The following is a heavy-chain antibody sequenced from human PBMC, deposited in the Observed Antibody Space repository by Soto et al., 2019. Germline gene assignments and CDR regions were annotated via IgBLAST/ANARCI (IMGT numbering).Heavy chain of an antibody. Sequence: WGSLRLSCAASRFAFVSYAIFFCRHSPCKWLEWVSPISVSGGSTYYADSVKGRFTISRDNSKNTLYLQMNSLRAEDTAVYYCAKDGYSITRNKPLDYWGQGTLVTV. V-gene: IGHV3-23*01. CDR1: RFAFVSYA. D-gene: IGHD2-2*01. CDR3: AKDGYSITRNKPLDY. CDR2: ISVSGGST. J-gene: IGHJ4*02.